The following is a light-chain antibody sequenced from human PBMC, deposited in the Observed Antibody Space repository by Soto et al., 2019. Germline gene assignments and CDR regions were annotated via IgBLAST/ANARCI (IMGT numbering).Light chain of an antibody. J-gene: IGKJ1*01. CDR3: QQYNDWPPGGT. CDR1: QSVNNN. CDR2: GAS. Sequence: EIVMTQSPATLSVSPGESATLSCRASQSVNNNLAWYQQKPGQAPRLLIYGASSRATGIPARFSGSGAGTEFTLTISSLQSEDVAVYCCQQYNDWPPGGTFGQGTKVDIK. V-gene: IGKV3-15*01.